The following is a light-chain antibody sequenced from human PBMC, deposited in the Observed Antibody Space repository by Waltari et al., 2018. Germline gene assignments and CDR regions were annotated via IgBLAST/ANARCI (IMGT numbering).Light chain of an antibody. V-gene: IGKV1-39*01. CDR3: QQSDSIQPQFT. CDR2: AAS. CDR1: QSIDSY. Sequence: DIQMAQSPSSLSASVGDRVTITCRASQSIDSYLNWYQQKPGKAPKLLIYAASTLQSGVPSRFSGSGYGKDFKIKIRSMKNEDFENYYCQQSDSIQPQFTFGPGTKVDIK. J-gene: IGKJ3*01.